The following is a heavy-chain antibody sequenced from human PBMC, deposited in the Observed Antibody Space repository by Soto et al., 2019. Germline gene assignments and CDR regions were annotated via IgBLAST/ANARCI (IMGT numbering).Heavy chain of an antibody. V-gene: IGHV3-23*01. Sequence: TGGSLRLSCAASGFAFSSYAMSWVRQAPGKGLEWVSAISGSGGSTYYADSVKGRFTISRDNSKNTLYLQMNSLRAEDTAVYYCAKELRPTSPRNYLDYWGQGTLVTVSS. D-gene: IGHD2-8*01. CDR3: AKELRPTSPRNYLDY. CDR1: GFAFSSYA. J-gene: IGHJ4*02. CDR2: ISGSGGST.